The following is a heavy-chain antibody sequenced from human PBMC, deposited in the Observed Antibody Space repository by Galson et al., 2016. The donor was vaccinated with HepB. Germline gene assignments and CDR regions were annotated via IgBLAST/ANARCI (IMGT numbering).Heavy chain of an antibody. CDR3: AKEGTIFGAVPYGMDV. V-gene: IGHV3-23*01. CDR1: EFTFSSYV. Sequence: SLRLSCAASEFTFSSYVMSWVRQAPGKGLEWVSPISGNGGSTYYADSVKGRFTISRDNSKNTLYLQMNSLRAEDTAVYYCAKEGTIFGAVPYGMDVWGQGTTVTVSS. D-gene: IGHD3-3*01. CDR2: ISGNGGST. J-gene: IGHJ6*02.